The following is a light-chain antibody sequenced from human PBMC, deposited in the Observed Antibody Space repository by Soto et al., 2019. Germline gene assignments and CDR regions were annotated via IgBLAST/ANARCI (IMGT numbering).Light chain of an antibody. V-gene: IGKV1-5*03. Sequence: DIQMTQSPSTLSASVGDRVTITCRASQSISSWLAWYQQKPGKAPKLLIYKAPTLETGVPSRFSGSGSGTEFTLTISTLQPDDFAIYCCHQYNTDLCTFGQGTKVELK. J-gene: IGKJ1*01. CDR1: QSISSW. CDR2: KAP. CDR3: HQYNTDLCT.